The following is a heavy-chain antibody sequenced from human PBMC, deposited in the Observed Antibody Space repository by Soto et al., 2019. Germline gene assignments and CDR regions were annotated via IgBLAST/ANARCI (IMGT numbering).Heavy chain of an antibody. CDR3: QADDGIRSTAPFSAFLLNRSSDL. J-gene: IGHJ2*01. V-gene: IGHV3-23*01. CDR2: ISVSGGST. D-gene: IGHD1-1*01. Sequence: KGLDWVSAISVSGGSTSSADSVKGRFTISRDNSKNHLYLQMNSLRAEATAVFFFQADDGIRSTAPFSAFLLNRSSDL.